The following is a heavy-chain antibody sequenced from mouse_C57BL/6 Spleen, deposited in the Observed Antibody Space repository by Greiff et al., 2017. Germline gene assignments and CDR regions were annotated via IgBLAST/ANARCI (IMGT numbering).Heavy chain of an antibody. J-gene: IGHJ4*01. CDR3: ARKLRLRGDYAMDY. V-gene: IGHV1-53*01. Sequence: QVQLQQPGAELVKPGASVKLSCKASGYTFTSYWMHWVKQRPGQGLEWIGNINPSNGGTNYNEKFKSKATLTVDKSSSTAYMQLSSLTSEDSAVXYCARKLRLRGDYAMDYWGQGTSVTVSS. CDR2: INPSNGGT. D-gene: IGHD3-2*02. CDR1: GYTFTSYW.